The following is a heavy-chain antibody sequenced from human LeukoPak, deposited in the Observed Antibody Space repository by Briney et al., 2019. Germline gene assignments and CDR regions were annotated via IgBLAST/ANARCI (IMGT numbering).Heavy chain of an antibody. Sequence: GGSLKLSCAASGFIFSGSTMHWVRQAPGKGLEWVGRIRNKANNYATAYVESMKGRFTISRDDSRNATYLQMNSLKTEDTAVYYCTRNIRGASGYVDNWGRGTLVIVSS. CDR3: TRNIRGASGYVDN. D-gene: IGHD5-12*01. J-gene: IGHJ4*02. CDR2: IRNKANNYAT. CDR1: GFIFSGST. V-gene: IGHV3-73*01.